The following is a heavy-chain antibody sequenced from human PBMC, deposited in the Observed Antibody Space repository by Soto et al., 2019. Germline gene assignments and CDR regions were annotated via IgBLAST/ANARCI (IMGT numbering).Heavy chain of an antibody. Sequence: EVQLVETGGGLIQPGGSLRLSCAASGFTVSSNYMSWVRQAPGKGLEWVSVSYSGGSTYYADSVKGRFTISRDNSKNTLYLQMNSLRAEDTAVYYCARDAGTYYVTNYYYYGMDVWGQGTTVTVSS. J-gene: IGHJ6*02. V-gene: IGHV3-53*02. D-gene: IGHD3-3*01. CDR2: SYSGGST. CDR3: ARDAGTYYVTNYYYYGMDV. CDR1: GFTVSSNY.